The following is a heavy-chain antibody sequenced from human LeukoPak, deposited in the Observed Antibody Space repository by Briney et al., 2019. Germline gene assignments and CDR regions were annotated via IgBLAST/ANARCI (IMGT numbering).Heavy chain of an antibody. CDR2: IYYSGST. CDR1: GGSISSYY. J-gene: IGHJ4*02. CDR3: AGDRTQYYDSSGSGRYFDY. Sequence: PSQTLSLTCAVSGGSISSYYWSWIRQPPGKGLEWIGYIYYSGSTNYNPSLKSRVTISVDTSKNQFSLKLSSVTAADTAVYYCAGDRTQYYDSSGSGRYFDYWGQGTLVTVSS. D-gene: IGHD3-22*01. V-gene: IGHV4-59*01.